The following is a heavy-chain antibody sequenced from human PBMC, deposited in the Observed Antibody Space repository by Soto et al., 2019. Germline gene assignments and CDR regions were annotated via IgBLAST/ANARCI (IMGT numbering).Heavy chain of an antibody. D-gene: IGHD2-8*02. V-gene: IGHV1-18*01. CDR1: GYTFTSYC. J-gene: IGHJ6*03. CDR2: ISAYNGNT. CDR3: ARESSWSDDEYYYYYMDV. Sequence: ASVKVSCKASGYTFTSYCISWVRHAPGQGLEWMGWISAYNGNTNYAQKLQGRVTMTTDTSTSTAYMELRSLRSDDTAVYYCARESSWSDDEYYYYYMDVWGKGTTVTVSS.